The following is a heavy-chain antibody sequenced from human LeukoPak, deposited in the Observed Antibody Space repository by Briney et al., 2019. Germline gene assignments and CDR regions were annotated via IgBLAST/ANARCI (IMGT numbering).Heavy chain of an antibody. CDR1: GFTLSSYE. J-gene: IGHJ4*02. D-gene: IGHD3-3*01. CDR3: ARATVGFDY. V-gene: IGHV3-48*03. CDR2: ISSSGSSI. Sequence: PGGSLRLSGAASGFTLSSYEMNWVRQAPGNGLEWVSYISSSGSSIYYADSVKGRFTISRDNAKNSQYLQMNSLRAEDTAVYYCARATVGFDYWGQGTLVTVSS.